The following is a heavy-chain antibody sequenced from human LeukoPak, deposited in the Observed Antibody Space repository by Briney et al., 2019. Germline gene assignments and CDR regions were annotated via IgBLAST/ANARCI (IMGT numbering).Heavy chain of an antibody. D-gene: IGHD4-17*01. J-gene: IGHJ3*02. V-gene: IGHV4-34*01. Sequence: KPSETLSLTCAVYGGSFTNYYWNWIRQPPGKGLEWIGEINHSGSTNYKPSLKSRVTISVDTPKNQFSLKLRSVIAADTAVYYCARVYYGDYENDGFDIWGQGTMVTVSS. CDR1: GGSFTNYY. CDR2: INHSGST. CDR3: ARVYYGDYENDGFDI.